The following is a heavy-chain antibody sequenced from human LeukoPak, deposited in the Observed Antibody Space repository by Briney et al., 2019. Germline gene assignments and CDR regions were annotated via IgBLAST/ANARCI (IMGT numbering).Heavy chain of an antibody. Sequence: PGGSLRLSCAASGFTFSSYEMNWVRQGPGKGLERVSYISSSGSTKYYADSVKGRFTISRDNAKKSLYLQMNSLRAEDTAVYYCARKGGGFDPWGQGTLVTVSS. D-gene: IGHD3-16*01. CDR1: GFTFSSYE. CDR2: ISSSGSTK. J-gene: IGHJ5*02. V-gene: IGHV3-48*03. CDR3: ARKGGGFDP.